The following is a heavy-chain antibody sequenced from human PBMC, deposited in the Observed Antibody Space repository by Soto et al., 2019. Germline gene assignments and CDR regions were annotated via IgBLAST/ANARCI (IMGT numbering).Heavy chain of an antibody. V-gene: IGHV4-59*01. CDR2: IYYTGTT. J-gene: IGHJ4*02. D-gene: IGHD5-12*01. CDR1: GGSLTHYY. CDR3: ARGPEMATIVY. Sequence: SETLSLTCTVSGGSLTHYYWSWIRQPPGKGLEWIGYIYYTGTTNYNPSLKSRVAISVDTSKNQFSLKLSSVTASDTAVYYCARGPEMATIVYWGLGTLVTVSS.